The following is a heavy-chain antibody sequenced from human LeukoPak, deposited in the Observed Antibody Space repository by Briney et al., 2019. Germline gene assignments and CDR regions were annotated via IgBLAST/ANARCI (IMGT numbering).Heavy chain of an antibody. D-gene: IGHD3-10*01. CDR3: ARSGRFGELLPFDP. V-gene: IGHV1-18*04. CDR1: GYTFTSYG. Sequence: ASVKVSCKASGYTFTSYGINWVRQAPGQGLEWIGWISAYTGDTNYEQKLQGKVTMTKDTSTSTAYMELRSLRADDTAVYYCARSGRFGELLPFDPWGQGTLVTVSS. CDR2: ISAYTGDT. J-gene: IGHJ5*02.